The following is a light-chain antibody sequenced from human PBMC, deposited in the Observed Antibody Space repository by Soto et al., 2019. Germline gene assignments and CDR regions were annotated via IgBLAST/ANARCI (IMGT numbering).Light chain of an antibody. V-gene: IGLV2-14*01. CDR3: SSYRSSSTYVV. Sequence: QSAPTQPASVSGSPGQSITISCTGTSSDVGGYNYVSWYQQHPGKAPKLMIYDVSNRPSGVSNRFSGSKSGNTASLTISGLQAEDEADYYCSSYRSSSTYVVFGGGTKVTV. J-gene: IGLJ2*01. CDR2: DVS. CDR1: SSDVGGYNY.